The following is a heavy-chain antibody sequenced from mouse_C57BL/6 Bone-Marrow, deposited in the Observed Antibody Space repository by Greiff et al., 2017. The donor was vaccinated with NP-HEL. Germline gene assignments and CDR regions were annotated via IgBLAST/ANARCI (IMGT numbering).Heavy chain of an antibody. V-gene: IGHV2-5*01. J-gene: IGHJ4*01. CDR2: IWRGGGT. CDR3: AKIKNYAMDY. Sequence: QVQLQQSGPGLVQPSQSLSITCTVSGFSLTSYGVPWVRQSPGKGLEWLGVIWRGGGTDYNAAFMSRLSITKDNSKSQIFFKMTSLQADDTAIYYCAKIKNYAMDYWGQGTSVTVSS. CDR1: GFSLTSYG.